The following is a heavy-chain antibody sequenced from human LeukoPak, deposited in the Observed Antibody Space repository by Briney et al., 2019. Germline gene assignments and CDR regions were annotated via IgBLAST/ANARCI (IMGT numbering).Heavy chain of an antibody. CDR1: GYTFTSYY. J-gene: IGHJ3*02. CDR3: ARVINYYDSSGNAFDI. CDR2: INPSGGST. D-gene: IGHD3-22*01. V-gene: IGHV1-46*03. Sequence: GASVKVSCKASGYTFTSYYMHWVRQAPGQGLEWMGIINPSGGSTSYAQKFQGRVTMTGDTSTSTVYMELSSLRSEDTAVYYCARVINYYDSSGNAFDIWGQGTIVTVSS.